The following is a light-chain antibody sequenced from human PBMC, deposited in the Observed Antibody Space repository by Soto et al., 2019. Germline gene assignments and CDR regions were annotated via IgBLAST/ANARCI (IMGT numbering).Light chain of an antibody. CDR3: QQYDIWPWT. V-gene: IGKV1-5*01. Sequence: DIQMTQSPSTLSASVGDRVTVTCRASQTISSRLAWYQQKLGKAPKILIYDASSLESGVPSRFSGSGSGTEFTLTITGLQPDDLATYCCQQYDIWPWTFGQGTKVEVK. CDR1: QTISSR. CDR2: DAS. J-gene: IGKJ1*01.